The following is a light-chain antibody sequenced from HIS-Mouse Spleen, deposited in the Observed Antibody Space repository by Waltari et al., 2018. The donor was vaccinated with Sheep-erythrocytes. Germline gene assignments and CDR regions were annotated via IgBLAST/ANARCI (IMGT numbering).Light chain of an antibody. CDR1: SRDVGGYNY. J-gene: IGLJ1*01. CDR3: CSYAGSYNHV. V-gene: IGLV2-11*01. CDR2: DVR. Sequence: QSALTQPRSVSGSPGQSVTIPCTGTSRDVGGYNYVPWYQQHPVKAPKLMIYDVRKRPSGVPDRFSGSKSGNTASLTISGLQAEDEAYYYCCSYAGSYNHVFATGTKVTVL.